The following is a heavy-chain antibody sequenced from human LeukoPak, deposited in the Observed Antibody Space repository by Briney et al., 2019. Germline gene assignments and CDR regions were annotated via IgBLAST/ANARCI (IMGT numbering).Heavy chain of an antibody. Sequence: SVTVSCKASGGTFSSYAISWVRQAPGQGLEWMGRIIPILGIANYAQKFQGRVTITADKSTSTAYMELSSLRSEDTAVYYCARTSAAGSDFYYYYYGMDVWGQGTTVTVSS. V-gene: IGHV1-69*04. CDR2: IIPILGIA. J-gene: IGHJ6*02. D-gene: IGHD6-13*01. CDR3: ARTSAAGSDFYYYYYGMDV. CDR1: GGTFSSYA.